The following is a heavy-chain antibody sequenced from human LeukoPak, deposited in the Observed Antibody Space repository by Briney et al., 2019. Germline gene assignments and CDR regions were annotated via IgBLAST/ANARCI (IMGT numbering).Heavy chain of an antibody. CDR2: IYYSGST. CDR3: ARHSPGDFWSGYYADFDY. D-gene: IGHD3-3*01. Sequence: GSLRLSCAASGFTVSSNYMSWIRQPPGKGLEWIGYIYYSGSTNYNPSLKSRVTISVDTSKNQFSLKLSSVTAADTAVYYCARHSPGDFWSGYYADFDYWGQGTLVTVSS. V-gene: IGHV4-59*08. J-gene: IGHJ4*02. CDR1: GFTVSSNY.